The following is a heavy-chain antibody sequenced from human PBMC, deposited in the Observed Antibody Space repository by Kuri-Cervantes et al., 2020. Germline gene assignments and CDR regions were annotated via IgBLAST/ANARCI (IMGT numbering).Heavy chain of an antibody. CDR1: GFTFSSYS. Sequence: GESLKISCAASGFTFSSYSMNWVRQAPGKGLEWVSYISSSSSTIYYADSVKGRFTISRDNAKNSLYLQMNSLRAEDTAVYYCAREPSYYDSSDYDCYYYMDVWGKGTTVTVSS. D-gene: IGHD3-22*01. J-gene: IGHJ6*03. V-gene: IGHV3-48*01. CDR2: ISSSSSTI. CDR3: AREPSYYDSSDYDCYYYMDV.